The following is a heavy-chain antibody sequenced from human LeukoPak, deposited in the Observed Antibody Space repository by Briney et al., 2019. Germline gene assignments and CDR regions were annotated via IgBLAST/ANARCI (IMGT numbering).Heavy chain of an antibody. Sequence: ASVKVSCKASGYTFTSYGISWVRQAPGQGLEWMGWISGYNGNTNYEQRFQGRVTMTTDTSTSTAYMELTSLKSDDTAVYYCAREDEYGDYFDYWGQGTLATVSS. V-gene: IGHV1-18*01. CDR3: AREDEYGDYFDY. D-gene: IGHD4-17*01. CDR1: GYTFTSYG. CDR2: ISGYNGNT. J-gene: IGHJ4*02.